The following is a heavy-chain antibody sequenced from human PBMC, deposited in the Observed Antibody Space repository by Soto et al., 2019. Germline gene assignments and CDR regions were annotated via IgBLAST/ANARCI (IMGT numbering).Heavy chain of an antibody. J-gene: IGHJ4*02. Sequence: QLQLQESGPGLVKPSETLSLTCTVSGGSISSSSYYWGWIRQPPGKGQEWIGSIYYSGSTYYNPSLKSRVTISVDTSKNQFSLKLSSVTAADTAVYYCARLGSDIAAAGFPDYWGQGTLDTVSS. CDR2: IYYSGST. CDR1: GGSISSSSYY. CDR3: ARLGSDIAAAGFPDY. V-gene: IGHV4-39*01. D-gene: IGHD6-13*01.